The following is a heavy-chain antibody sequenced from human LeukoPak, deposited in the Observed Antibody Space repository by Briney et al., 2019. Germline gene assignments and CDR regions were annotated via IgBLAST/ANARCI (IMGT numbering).Heavy chain of an antibody. CDR2: INTGGGGT. Sequence: ASVKVSCKASGYTFTSYNMHWVRQAPGQGLEWMGFINTGGGGTSYAQKFQGGVAMTRDTSTTTVYMELSSLRSEDTAVYYCARERGYSYHFDSWGQGTLVTVSS. CDR3: ARERGYSYHFDS. J-gene: IGHJ4*02. D-gene: IGHD5-18*01. V-gene: IGHV1-46*01. CDR1: GYTFTSYN.